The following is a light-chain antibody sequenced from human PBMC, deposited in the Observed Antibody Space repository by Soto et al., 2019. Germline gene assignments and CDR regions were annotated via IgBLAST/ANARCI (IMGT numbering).Light chain of an antibody. CDR3: QQRNQSPPVT. CDR1: PSVSNS. J-gene: IGKJ4*01. CDR2: DAS. V-gene: IGKV3-11*01. Sequence: ESVLTQSPATLSLSPGERATLSCRASPSVSNSLAWYQHKPGQAPRLLIYDASNRATGVPTRFSGSGSGTDFTLTISSLEPEDFAVYYCQQRNQSPPVTFGGGTSVETK.